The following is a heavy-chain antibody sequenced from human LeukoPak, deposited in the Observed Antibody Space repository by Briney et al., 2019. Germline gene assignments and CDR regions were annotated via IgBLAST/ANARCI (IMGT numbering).Heavy chain of an antibody. CDR2: IYTSGST. Sequence: SQTLSLTCTVSGGSISSGSYYWSWIRQPAGKGLEWIGRIYTSGSTNYNPSLKSRVTISVDTSKNQFSLKLSSATAADTAVYYCARGEAPGLGAFDIWGQGTMVTVSS. CDR3: ARGEAPGLGAFDI. D-gene: IGHD3-16*01. V-gene: IGHV4-61*02. CDR1: GGSISSGSYY. J-gene: IGHJ3*02.